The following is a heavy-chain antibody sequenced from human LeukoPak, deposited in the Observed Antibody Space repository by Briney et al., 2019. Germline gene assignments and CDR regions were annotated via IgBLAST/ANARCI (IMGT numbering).Heavy chain of an antibody. Sequence: GGSLRLSCAASGLTFSNFGMTWVRQAPGKGLEWVSTISSTGDNTYYAHSVKGRFTISRDTSKNTLYLQMNSLRVEDTAVYYCATRRFGELTYWGQGTLVTVSS. CDR1: GLTFSNFG. V-gene: IGHV3-23*01. J-gene: IGHJ4*02. CDR2: ISSTGDNT. CDR3: ATRRFGELTY. D-gene: IGHD3-10*01.